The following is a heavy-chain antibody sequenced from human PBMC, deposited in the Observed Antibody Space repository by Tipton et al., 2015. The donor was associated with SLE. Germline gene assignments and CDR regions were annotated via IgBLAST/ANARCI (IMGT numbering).Heavy chain of an antibody. CDR1: GGSINTSDYF. V-gene: IGHV4-39*07. Sequence: TLSLTCTVSGGSINTSDYFWGWIRQPPGKGLEWIGIVYYSGITYYNPSLQSRISISLDTSKNQFSLILNSVTAADTAVYYCARQSMAARPDFDFWGQGTLVTVSS. CDR3: ARQSMAARPDFDF. J-gene: IGHJ4*02. D-gene: IGHD6-6*01. CDR2: VYYSGIT.